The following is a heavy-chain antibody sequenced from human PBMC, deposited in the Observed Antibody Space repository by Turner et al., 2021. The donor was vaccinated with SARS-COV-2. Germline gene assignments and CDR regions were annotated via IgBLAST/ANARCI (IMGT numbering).Heavy chain of an antibody. V-gene: IGHV3-9*01. CDR1: GFTFDDYA. CDR3: AKDIDTAYESLFYHGMDV. J-gene: IGHJ6*02. D-gene: IGHD5-12*01. CDR2: ISWNSGRI. Sequence: DVQLVESGGGLVQPGTSLRLSCAVSGFTFDDYAMHWVRQAPGKGLEWVAGISWNSGRISYADSVKGRFTISRDDAKYSLYLQMNNLRAEDTALYYCAKDIDTAYESLFYHGMDVWGQGTTVTVSS.